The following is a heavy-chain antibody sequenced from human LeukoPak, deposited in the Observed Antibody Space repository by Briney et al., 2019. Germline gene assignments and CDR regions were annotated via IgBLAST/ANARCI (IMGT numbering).Heavy chain of an antibody. Sequence: ASVKVSCKASGYTFTDYYMHWVRQAPGQGLEWMGWIKTNTGDTNSAQKFWGRVTMTRNTSTSTAYMELSSLRSEDTGVYYCARGRGKYSSLDYWGQGTLVTVSS. V-gene: IGHV1-2*02. CDR1: GYTFTDYY. CDR2: IKTNTGDT. CDR3: ARGRGKYSSLDY. D-gene: IGHD5-18*01. J-gene: IGHJ4*02.